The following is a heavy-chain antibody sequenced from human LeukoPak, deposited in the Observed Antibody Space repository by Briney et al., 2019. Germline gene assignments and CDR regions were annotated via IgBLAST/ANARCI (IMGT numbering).Heavy chain of an antibody. CDR3: ARAEIKLYNQRRYYFDY. CDR2: INHSGST. J-gene: IGHJ4*02. Sequence: SETLSLTCAVYGGSFSGYYWSWIRQPPGKGLEWIGEINHSGSTNYSPSLKSRVTISVDTSKNQFSLKLSSVTAAGTAVYYCARAEIKLYNQRRYYFDYWGQGTLVTVSS. CDR1: GGSFSGYY. V-gene: IGHV4-34*01. D-gene: IGHD3-16*02.